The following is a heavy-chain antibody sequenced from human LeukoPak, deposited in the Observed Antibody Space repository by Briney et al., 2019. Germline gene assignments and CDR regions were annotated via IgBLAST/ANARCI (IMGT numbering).Heavy chain of an antibody. D-gene: IGHD6-19*01. CDR3: ARALFSGSDFDY. CDR1: GGSISSGSYY. Sequence: SETLSLTCTVPGGSISSGSYYWSWIRQPAGKGLEWIGRIYTSGSTNYNPSLKSRVTISVDKSKNQFSLKLSSVTAADTAVYYCARALFSGSDFDYWGQGTLVTVSS. J-gene: IGHJ4*02. CDR2: IYTSGST. V-gene: IGHV4-61*02.